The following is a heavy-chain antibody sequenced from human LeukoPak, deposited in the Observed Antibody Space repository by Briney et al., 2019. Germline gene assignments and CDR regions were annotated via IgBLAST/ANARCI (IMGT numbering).Heavy chain of an antibody. CDR1: GGSFSGYY. J-gene: IGHJ4*02. CDR2: INHSGGT. D-gene: IGHD4-11*01. Sequence: PSETLSLTCAVYGGSFSGYYWSWIRQPPGKGLEWIGEINHSGGTNYNPSLKSRVTISVDTSKNQFSLKLSSVTAADTAVYYCAKDEVDYQLPDGFDYWGQGTLVTVSS. V-gene: IGHV4-34*01. CDR3: AKDEVDYQLPDGFDY.